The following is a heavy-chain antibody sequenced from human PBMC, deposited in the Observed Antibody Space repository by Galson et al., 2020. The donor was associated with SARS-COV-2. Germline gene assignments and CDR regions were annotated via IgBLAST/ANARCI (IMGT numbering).Heavy chain of an antibody. CDR2: ISSSSFI. Sequence: TGGSLRLSCAASGFSFSSYRMNWVRQAPGKGLEWVSSISSSSFIYYADSLKGRFTISRDNAKNSLYLQMNNLRAEDTAVYYCARDALDLSDYPFDYWGQGTLVTVSS. D-gene: IGHD4-17*01. CDR3: ARDALDLSDYPFDY. CDR1: GFSFSSYR. V-gene: IGHV3-21*01. J-gene: IGHJ4*02.